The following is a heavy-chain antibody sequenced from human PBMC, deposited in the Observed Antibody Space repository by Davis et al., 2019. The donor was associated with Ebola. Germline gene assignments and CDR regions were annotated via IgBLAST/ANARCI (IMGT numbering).Heavy chain of an antibody. V-gene: IGHV1-18*01. CDR2: ISAYNGNT. Sequence: ASVKVSCKASGYTFTSYGISWVRQAPGQGLERMGWISAYNGNTNYAQKLQGRVTMTTDTSTSTAYMELRSLRSDDTAVYYCARADYYDSMYYYYGMDVWGQGTTVTVSS. D-gene: IGHD3-22*01. CDR3: ARADYYDSMYYYYGMDV. CDR1: GYTFTSYG. J-gene: IGHJ6*02.